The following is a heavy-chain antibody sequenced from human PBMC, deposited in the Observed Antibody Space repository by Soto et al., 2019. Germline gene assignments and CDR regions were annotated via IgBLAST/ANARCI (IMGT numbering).Heavy chain of an antibody. CDR1: GFTFSNAW. CDR2: IKSKTDGGTT. Sequence: TGGSLRLSCAASGFTFSNAWMNWVRQAPGKGLEWVGRIKSKTDGGTTDYAAPVKGRFTISRDDSKNTLYLQMNSLKTEDTAVYYCTTGAPVYSSSWYGSFDYWGQGTLVTVSS. J-gene: IGHJ4*02. D-gene: IGHD6-13*01. CDR3: TTGAPVYSSSWYGSFDY. V-gene: IGHV3-15*07.